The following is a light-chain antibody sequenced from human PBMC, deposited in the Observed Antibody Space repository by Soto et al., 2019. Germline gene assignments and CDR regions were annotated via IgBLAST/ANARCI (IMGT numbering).Light chain of an antibody. V-gene: IGKV1-17*01. Sequence: IQMTQSLSSMSASVGGRVTITCGASQGSKNYAGWYQQKPGKAPKLLIYAASSLQRGVPSRFSGSGSGTEFTLTISSLQPDDFETYYCQQYNSYLTFGEGTKV. J-gene: IGKJ1*01. CDR2: AAS. CDR1: QGSKNY. CDR3: QQYNSYLT.